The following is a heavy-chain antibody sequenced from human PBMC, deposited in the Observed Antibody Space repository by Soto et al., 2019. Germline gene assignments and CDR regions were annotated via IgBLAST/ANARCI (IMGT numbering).Heavy chain of an antibody. CDR3: ARHGQYCSGGSCYSGLYNWFDP. CDR2: IYYSGST. CDR1: GGSISSSSYY. Sequence: SETLSLTCTVSGGSISSSSYYWGWIRQPPGKGLEWIRSIYYSGSTYYNPSLTSRVTISVDTSKNQFSLKLSSVTGADTAVYYCARHGQYCSGGSCYSGLYNWFDPWGQGTLVTVS. D-gene: IGHD2-15*01. V-gene: IGHV4-39*01. J-gene: IGHJ5*02.